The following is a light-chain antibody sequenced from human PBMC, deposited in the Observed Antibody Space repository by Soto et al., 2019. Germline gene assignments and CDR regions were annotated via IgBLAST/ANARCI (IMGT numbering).Light chain of an antibody. V-gene: IGLV1-40*01. J-gene: IGLJ1*01. Sequence: QALLTQPPSVSGAPRQSFTIACSGTWSNIGAGHDVHWYQQFPGTAPKLLIYGNNNRPSGVPDRFSGSKSGSSASLAITGLQAEDETDYYCQSFDSSLSISIFGTGTKVTVL. CDR2: GNN. CDR1: WSNIGAGHD. CDR3: QSFDSSLSISI.